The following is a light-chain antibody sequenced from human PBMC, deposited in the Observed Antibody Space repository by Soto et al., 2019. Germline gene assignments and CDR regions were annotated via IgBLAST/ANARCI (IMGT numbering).Light chain of an antibody. CDR3: QQHNSYSVT. J-gene: IGKJ1*01. CDR2: GAS. CDR1: QSVSNNY. V-gene: IGKV3-20*01. Sequence: EIVLTQSPGTLSLSPGERATLSCRASQSVSNNYLAWYRQKVGQAPRLLIYGASKRATGIPDRFSGGGSGTEFTLTISSLQPDDFATYYCQQHNSYSVTFGQGTKVDIK.